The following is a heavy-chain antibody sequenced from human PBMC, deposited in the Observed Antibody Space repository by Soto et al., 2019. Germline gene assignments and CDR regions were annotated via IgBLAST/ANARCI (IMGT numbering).Heavy chain of an antibody. CDR1: GYNFGVYW. Sequence: PGESLKISCKTSGYNFGVYWIGWVRQMPGKGLEWMGIIYPGDSDTRYSPSFQGQVTISADKSISTAYLQWTSLQASDTAIYYCARHGSIASRRDWFDPWGQGTVVTVSS. V-gene: IGHV5-51*01. J-gene: IGHJ5*02. D-gene: IGHD6-6*01. CDR2: IYPGDSDT. CDR3: ARHGSIASRRDWFDP.